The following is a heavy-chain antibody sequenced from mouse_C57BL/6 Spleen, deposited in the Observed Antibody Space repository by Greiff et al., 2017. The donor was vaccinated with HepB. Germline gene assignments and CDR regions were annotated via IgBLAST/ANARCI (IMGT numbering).Heavy chain of an antibody. D-gene: IGHD4-1*01. CDR1: GYAFTNYL. Sequence: QVQLQQSGAELVRPGTSVKVSCKASGYAFTNYLIEWVKQRPGQGLEWIGVINPGSGGTNYNEKFKGKATLTADKSSSTAYMQLSSLTSEDSAVYFCAISNWDFDYWGQGTTLTVSS. CDR2: INPGSGGT. J-gene: IGHJ2*01. CDR3: AISNWDFDY. V-gene: IGHV1-54*01.